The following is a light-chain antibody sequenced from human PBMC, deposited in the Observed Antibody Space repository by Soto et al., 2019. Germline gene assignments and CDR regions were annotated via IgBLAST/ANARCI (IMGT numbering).Light chain of an antibody. Sequence: YPDSLSVSPGETSTLYCVARHSLNTDLAWYQQKPGQAPRLLLYGASTRATGVPPRFSGGGSGTEFTLTISSLQSEDSATYYCQQYKSLPPITFGEGRLLEIK. CDR3: QQYKSLPPIT. V-gene: IGKV3-15*01. CDR2: GAS. CDR1: HSLNTD. J-gene: IGKJ5*01.